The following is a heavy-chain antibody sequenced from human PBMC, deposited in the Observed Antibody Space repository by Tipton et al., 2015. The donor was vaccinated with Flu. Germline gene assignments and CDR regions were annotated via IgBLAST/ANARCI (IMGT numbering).Heavy chain of an antibody. CDR1: GYSISRGYY. Sequence: TLSLTCAVSGYSISRGYYWGWIRQPPGKGLEWIGSIYHNGDIHFNPSLKSRVSISVDTSNNRFSLNLTSVTAADTAVYYCARDDGSTWFGEGGDWFDPWGHGTPVTVSS. V-gene: IGHV4-38-2*02. CDR3: ARDDGSTWFGEGGDWFDP. D-gene: IGHD3-10*01. CDR2: IYHNGDI. J-gene: IGHJ5*02.